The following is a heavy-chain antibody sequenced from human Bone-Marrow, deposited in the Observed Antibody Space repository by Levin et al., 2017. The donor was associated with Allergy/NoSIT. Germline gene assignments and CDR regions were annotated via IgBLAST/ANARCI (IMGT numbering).Heavy chain of an antibody. CDR3: AKYRDNHLGDH. V-gene: IGHV3-23*01. CDR1: GFTFSNNA. J-gene: IGHJ4*02. CDR2: ITDSGGDT. Sequence: GESLKISCATSGFTFSNNAMGWVRQAPGKGLEWVSGITDSGGDTFYADSVKGRFIISRDNSKNSLYVQMNSLRAEDTAVYYCAKYRDNHLGDHWGQGTLVTVSS. D-gene: IGHD1-14*01.